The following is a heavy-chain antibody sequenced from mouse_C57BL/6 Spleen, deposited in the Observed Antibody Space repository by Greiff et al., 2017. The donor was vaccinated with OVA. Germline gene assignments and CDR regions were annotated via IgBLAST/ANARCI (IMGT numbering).Heavy chain of an antibody. Sequence: QVQLQQSGAELVRPGASVKLSCKASGYTFTDYYINWVKQRPGQGLEWIARIYPGSGNTYYNEKFKGKATLTAEKASSTAYMQLSSLRSEDCAVYYCAREEEYPHVDYGGQGTTLTVAS. V-gene: IGHV1-76*01. CDR3: AREEEYPHVDY. CDR1: GYTFTDYY. CDR2: IYPGSGNT. D-gene: IGHD5-2*01. J-gene: IGHJ2*01.